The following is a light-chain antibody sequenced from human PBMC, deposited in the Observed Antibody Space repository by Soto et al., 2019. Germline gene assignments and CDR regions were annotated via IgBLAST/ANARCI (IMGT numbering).Light chain of an antibody. CDR3: CSFVRTNGLL. J-gene: IGLJ2*01. CDR1: SGDIGAYNY. CDR2: EVN. V-gene: IGLV2-14*01. Sequence: QSALTQPASVSGSPGQSISISCTGSSGDIGAYNYVSWYQHHSGKAPKIIIYEVNKRPSGISDRFSGSKSGNTASLTISGLQAEDEADYFCCSFVRTNGLLFGGGTKLTVL.